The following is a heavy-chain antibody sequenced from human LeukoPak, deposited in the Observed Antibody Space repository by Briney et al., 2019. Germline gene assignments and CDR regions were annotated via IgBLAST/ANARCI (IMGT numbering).Heavy chain of an antibody. Sequence: ASVKVSCKASGYTFTGYFMHWVRQARGQGLEWMGWINPGSGDTKYAQKFQGRVTMTRDTSISTAYMELSRLRSDDTAVYYCSRGVVVAADPTDVWGKGTTVTVPS. CDR2: INPGSGDT. D-gene: IGHD2-15*01. V-gene: IGHV1-2*02. CDR1: GYTFTGYF. J-gene: IGHJ6*04. CDR3: SRGVVVAADPTDV.